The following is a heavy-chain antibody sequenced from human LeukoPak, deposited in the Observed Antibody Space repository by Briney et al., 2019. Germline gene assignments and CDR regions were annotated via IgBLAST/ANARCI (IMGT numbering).Heavy chain of an antibody. CDR2: FYLSGS. CDR1: GGSIRRSY. V-gene: IGHV4-4*09. Sequence: SEALSLTCTVSGGSIRRSYWSWIRQPPGRGLEWIGYFYLSGSNYNPSLKSRVTMSLDTSKNQFSLRLSPVTAADTAVYYCARGGPTGALDDNWFDPWGQGTLVTVSS. CDR3: ARGGPTGALDDNWFDP. J-gene: IGHJ5*02. D-gene: IGHD4-11*01.